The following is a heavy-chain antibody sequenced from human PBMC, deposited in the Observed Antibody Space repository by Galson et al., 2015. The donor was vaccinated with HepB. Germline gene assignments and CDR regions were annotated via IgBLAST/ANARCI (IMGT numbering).Heavy chain of an antibody. CDR2: IAYHGRNE. J-gene: IGHJ4*02. D-gene: IGHD3-10*01. CDR3: ARAPRDGSGSHYNEGGFDY. Sequence: SLRLSCAASGFSFSSYAMHWVRQPPGKGLEWVSVIAYHGRNEYYTDSVKGRFTISRDNSKNTLYLQMNSLRVEDTAVYYCARAPRDGSGSHYNEGGFDYWGQGTLVTVSS. CDR1: GFSFSSYA. V-gene: IGHV3-30*04.